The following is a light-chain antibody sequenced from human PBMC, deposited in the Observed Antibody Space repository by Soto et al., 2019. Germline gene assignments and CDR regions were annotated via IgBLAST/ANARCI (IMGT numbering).Light chain of an antibody. CDR2: GAS. CDR1: QSVSRY. J-gene: IGKJ1*01. CDR3: QQYGSSPRT. Sequence: EIALTHSPATLSLSPGERATLSCRASQSVSRYLAWYQQKPGQAPRLLIYGASSRATGIPDRFSGSGSGTDFTLTISRLEPEDSAVYYCQQYGSSPRTFGQGTKVDIK. V-gene: IGKV3-20*01.